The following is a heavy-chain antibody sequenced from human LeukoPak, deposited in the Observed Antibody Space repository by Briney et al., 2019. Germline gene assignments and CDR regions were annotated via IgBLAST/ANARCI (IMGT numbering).Heavy chain of an antibody. Sequence: ASVKVSCKASGYTFTSYAVHWVRQAPGQRLEWMGWINAGNGNTKYSQKFQGRVTITRDTSASTAYMELSSLRSEDTAVYYCASHLAVAGSLVAFDIWGQGTMVTVSS. CDR2: INAGNGNT. J-gene: IGHJ3*02. D-gene: IGHD6-19*01. V-gene: IGHV1-3*01. CDR3: ASHLAVAGSLVAFDI. CDR1: GYTFTSYA.